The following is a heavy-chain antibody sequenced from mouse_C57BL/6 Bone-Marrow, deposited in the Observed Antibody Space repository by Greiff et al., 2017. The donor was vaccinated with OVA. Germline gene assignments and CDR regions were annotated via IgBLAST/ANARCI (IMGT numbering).Heavy chain of an antibody. D-gene: IGHD2-4*01. CDR2: IDPENGDT. Sequence: EVKLMESGAELVRPGASVKLSCTASGFNIKDDYMHWVKQRPEQGLEWIGWIDPENGDTEYASKFQGKATITADTSSNTAYLQLSSLTSEDTAVYYCTTDDYDSMDYWGKGTSVTVSS. V-gene: IGHV14-4*01. J-gene: IGHJ4*01. CDR3: TTDDYDSMDY. CDR1: GFNIKDDY.